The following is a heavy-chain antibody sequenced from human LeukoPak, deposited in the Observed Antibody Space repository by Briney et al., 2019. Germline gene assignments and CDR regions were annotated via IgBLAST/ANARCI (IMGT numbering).Heavy chain of an antibody. CDR2: IYYSGST. J-gene: IGHJ4*02. V-gene: IGHV4-39*07. Sequence: PSETLSLTCTVSGGSISSSRYYWGWIRQPPGRGLEWIGSIYYSGSTYYNPSLKSRVTISLDTSKNQFSLKLSSVTAADTAVYYCARVIAVAGTLIDYWGQGTLVTVSS. CDR1: GGSISSSRYY. CDR3: ARVIAVAGTLIDY. D-gene: IGHD6-19*01.